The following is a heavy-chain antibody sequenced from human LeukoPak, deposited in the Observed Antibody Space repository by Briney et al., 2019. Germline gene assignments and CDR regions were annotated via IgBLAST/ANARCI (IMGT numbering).Heavy chain of an antibody. CDR2: INHSGST. CDR1: GGSFSGYY. Sequence: SETLSLTCAVYGGSFSGYYWSWIRQPPGKGLEWIGEINHSGSTNYNPSLKSRVTISVDTSKNQFSLKLSSVTAADTAVYYCARMGLRGFSSPYGMDVWGQGTTVTVSS. J-gene: IGHJ6*02. V-gene: IGHV4-34*01. CDR3: ARMGLRGFSSPYGMDV. D-gene: IGHD3-10*01.